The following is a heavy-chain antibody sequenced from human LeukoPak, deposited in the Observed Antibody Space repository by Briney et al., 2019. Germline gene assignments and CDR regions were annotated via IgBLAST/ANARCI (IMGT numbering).Heavy chain of an antibody. V-gene: IGHV4-59*08. CDR3: ARHVEMATIHFDY. J-gene: IGHJ4*02. CDR1: GGSISSYY. Sequence: SSETLSLTCTVSGGSISSYYWSWIRQPPGKGLEWIGYIYYSGSTNYNPSLKSRVTISVDTSKNQFSLKLSSVTAADTAVYYCARHVEMATIHFDYWGQGTQVTVSS. CDR2: IYYSGST. D-gene: IGHD5-24*01.